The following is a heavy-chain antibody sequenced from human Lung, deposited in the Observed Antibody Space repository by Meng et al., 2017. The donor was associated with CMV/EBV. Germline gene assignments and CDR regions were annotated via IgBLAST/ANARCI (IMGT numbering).Heavy chain of an antibody. D-gene: IGHD2-21*01. CDR2: ISYDGSNK. V-gene: IGHV3-30-3*01. CDR1: GFTFSNYA. CDR3: ATGDLVVMIAIPLDY. Sequence: SLRLXXAASGFTFSNYAMHWVRQAPGKGLEWVAVISYDGSNKYYADSVKGRFTISRDDSKNTLYLQMNSLRAEDTAVYYCATGDLVVMIAIPLDYWGQRTLVXVSS. J-gene: IGHJ4*02.